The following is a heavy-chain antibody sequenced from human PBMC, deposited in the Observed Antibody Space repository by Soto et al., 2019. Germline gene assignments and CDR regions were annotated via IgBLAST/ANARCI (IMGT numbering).Heavy chain of an antibody. J-gene: IGHJ6*02. CDR2: IYYSGST. D-gene: IGHD3-9*01. CDR3: ARETSAYYDILNGYSQGGGMDV. CDR1: GGSISSGGYY. V-gene: IGHV4-31*03. Sequence: SETLSLTCTVSGGSISSGGYYWSWIRQHPGKGLEWIGYIYYSGSTYYNPSLKSRVTISVDTSKNQFSLKLSSVTAADTAVYYCARETSAYYDILNGYSQGGGMDVWGQGTTVTVSS.